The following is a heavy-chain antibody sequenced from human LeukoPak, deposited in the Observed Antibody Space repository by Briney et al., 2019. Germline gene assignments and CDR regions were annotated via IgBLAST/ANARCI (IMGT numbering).Heavy chain of an antibody. CDR1: GGSISSYY. Sequence: SETLSLTCTVSGGSISSYYWSWIRQPPGKGLEWIGYIYYSGSTNYNPPLKSRVTISVDTSKNQFSLKLSSVTAADTAVYYCARGGDIVSTPFDYWGQGTLVTVSS. CDR2: IYYSGST. CDR3: ARGGDIVSTPFDY. V-gene: IGHV4-59*01. D-gene: IGHD5/OR15-5a*01. J-gene: IGHJ4*02.